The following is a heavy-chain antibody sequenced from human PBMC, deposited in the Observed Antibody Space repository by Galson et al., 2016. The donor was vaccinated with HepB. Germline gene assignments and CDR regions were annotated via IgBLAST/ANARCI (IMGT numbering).Heavy chain of an antibody. J-gene: IGHJ4*02. Sequence: SVKVSCKASGFTFSDAAVQWVRQARGQRLEWIGWIVVGSGNTNYAEKFQARATITRDMSTSTAYMELSSLRSEDTAVYYCAAGLVPSDYWGQGTLVTVSS. V-gene: IGHV1-58*01. D-gene: IGHD2-2*01. CDR1: GFTFSDAA. CDR2: IVVGSGNT. CDR3: AAGLVPSDY.